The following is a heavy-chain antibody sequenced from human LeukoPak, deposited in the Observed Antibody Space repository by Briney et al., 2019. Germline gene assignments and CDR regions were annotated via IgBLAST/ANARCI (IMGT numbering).Heavy chain of an antibody. D-gene: IGHD3-10*01. CDR3: ARVKGIWFGEFHY. V-gene: IGHV3-20*04. CDR2: INWNGGST. Sequence: VGSLSLSCAASGFTFDDYGMSWVRQAPGKGLGWVSGINWNGGSTVYADSVKGRFTISRDNAKNSLYLQMNSLRAEDTALYYCARVKGIWFGEFHYWGQGTLVTVSS. CDR1: GFTFDDYG. J-gene: IGHJ4*02.